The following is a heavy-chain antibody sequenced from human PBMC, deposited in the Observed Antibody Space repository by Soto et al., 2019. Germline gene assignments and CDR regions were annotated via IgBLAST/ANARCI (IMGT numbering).Heavy chain of an antibody. Sequence: ASVKVSCKASGYTFTSYDINWARQATGQGLEWVGWMNPNSGNTGYAQKFQGRVTMTRNTSISTAYMELSSLRSEDTAVYHCARSPPPGYCSGSSCYPSDAFAVWGQGTMVTVSS. J-gene: IGHJ3*01. CDR3: ARSPPPGYCSGSSCYPSDAFAV. CDR1: GYTFTSYD. V-gene: IGHV1-8*01. CDR2: MNPNSGNT. D-gene: IGHD2-15*01.